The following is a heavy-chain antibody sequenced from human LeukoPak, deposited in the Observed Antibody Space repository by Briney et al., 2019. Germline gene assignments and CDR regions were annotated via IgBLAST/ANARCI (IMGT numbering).Heavy chain of an antibody. D-gene: IGHD3-3*01. CDR2: TSSSSSYI. CDR1: GFTFSSYS. V-gene: IGHV3-21*01. CDR3: ARDQDGRAYYDFWSGYRIFDY. Sequence: PGGSLRLSCAASGFTFSSYSMNWVRQAPGKGLEWVSSTSSSSSYIYYADSVKGRFTISRDNAKNSLYLQMNSLRAEDTAVYYCARDQDGRAYYDFWSGYRIFDYWGQGTLVTVSS. J-gene: IGHJ4*02.